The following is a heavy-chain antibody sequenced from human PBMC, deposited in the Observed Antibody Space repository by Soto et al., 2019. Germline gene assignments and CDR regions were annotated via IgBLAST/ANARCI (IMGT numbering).Heavy chain of an antibody. V-gene: IGHV3-7*03. Sequence: GGSLRLSCAASGFTFSTYWMHWVRQAPGKGLEWLATIKWDASEKKYVDSVKGRFTMSRDNAKNSVYLQMDSLRAEDTAVYYCAKATATTGGAFDICGQGTMVTVSS. D-gene: IGHD1-7*01. CDR3: AKATATTGGAFDI. CDR2: IKWDASEK. CDR1: GFTFSTYW. J-gene: IGHJ3*02.